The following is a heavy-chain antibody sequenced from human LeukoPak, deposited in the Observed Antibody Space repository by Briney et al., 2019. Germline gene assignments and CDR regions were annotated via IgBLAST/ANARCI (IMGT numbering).Heavy chain of an antibody. J-gene: IGHJ4*02. CDR2: INHSGNS. D-gene: IGHD3-10*01. CDR3: ASHRRSHGSEY. V-gene: IGHV4-34*01. Sequence: SETLSLTCGISGGSFSDYHWTWIRQPPGKGLEWIGEINHSGNSNYNPSLKSRVTISVDTSKNQFSLSLSSVTAADTAVYYCASHRRSHGSEYWGQGILVTVSS. CDR1: GGSFSDYH.